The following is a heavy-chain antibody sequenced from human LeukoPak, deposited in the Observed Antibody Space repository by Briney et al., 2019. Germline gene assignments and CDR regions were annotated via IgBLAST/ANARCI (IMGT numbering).Heavy chain of an antibody. CDR2: IYSGGST. V-gene: IGHV3-66*01. J-gene: IGHJ3*02. Sequence: GGSLRLSCAASGFTVSSNYMTWVRQAPGKGLEWVSVIYSGGSTYYADSVKGRFILSRDNSNNTLYLQMNSLRVEDTAVYYCAGGTQWPVPKGAFDIWGQGTMVTVSS. CDR1: GFTVSSNY. D-gene: IGHD6-19*01. CDR3: AGGTQWPVPKGAFDI.